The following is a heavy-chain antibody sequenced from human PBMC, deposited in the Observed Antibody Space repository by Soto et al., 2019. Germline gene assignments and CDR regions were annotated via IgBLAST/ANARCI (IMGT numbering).Heavy chain of an antibody. V-gene: IGHV1-69*13. J-gene: IGHJ6*02. CDR2: IIPIFGTA. CDR1: GGTFSSYA. Sequence: GASVKVSCKASGGTFSSYAISWVRQAPGQGLEWMGGIIPIFGTANYAQKFQGRVTITADESTSTAYMELSSLRSEDTAVYYCANWTPRPAAYYYYYGMDVWGQGTTVTVSS. D-gene: IGHD3-3*01. CDR3: ANWTPRPAAYYYYYGMDV.